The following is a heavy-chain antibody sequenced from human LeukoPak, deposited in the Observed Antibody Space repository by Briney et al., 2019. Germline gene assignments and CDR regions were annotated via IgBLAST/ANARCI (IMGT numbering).Heavy chain of an antibody. J-gene: IGHJ3*02. CDR3: ASPAYAFDI. Sequence: WGSLRLSCAASGFTFSSYSMSWVRQAPGKGLEWVSAISCSGGSTYYADSVKGRFTISSNKSNTTPDLQINSLRAEDTAVYYFASPAYAFDIWRQGTKVTVPS. V-gene: IGHV3-23*01. CDR1: GFTFSSYS. CDR2: ISCSGGST. D-gene: IGHD2-2*01.